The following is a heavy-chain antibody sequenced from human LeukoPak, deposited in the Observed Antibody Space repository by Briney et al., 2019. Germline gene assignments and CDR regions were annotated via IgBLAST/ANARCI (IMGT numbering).Heavy chain of an antibody. Sequence: NPSETLSLTCTASGGSISSYYWSWIRQPPGKGLEWIGHITYGGSTDYSPSLRSRVTMSVDTSKNQFSLKLNSVTAAETAMYFCARGGVGGYDYFDSWGQGTLVAVSS. CDR2: ITYGGST. J-gene: IGHJ4*02. CDR3: ARGGVGGYDYFDS. CDR1: GGSISSYY. D-gene: IGHD5-12*01. V-gene: IGHV4-59*12.